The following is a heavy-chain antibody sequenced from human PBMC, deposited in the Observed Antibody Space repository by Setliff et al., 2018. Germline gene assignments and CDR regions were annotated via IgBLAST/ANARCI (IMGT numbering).Heavy chain of an antibody. CDR3: ARVGYYDSSGYYYDYYYYMDV. CDR1: GFTFNTYW. V-gene: IGHV3-74*01. J-gene: IGHJ6*03. CDR2: INSGGSGT. D-gene: IGHD3-22*01. Sequence: PGGSLRLSCAASGFTFNTYWMHWVRQAPGKGLVWFSHINSGGSGTSYADSVKGRFTISRDNAKNTLYLQMNSLRAEDTAVYYCARVGYYDSSGYYYDYYYYMDVWGKGTTVTVS.